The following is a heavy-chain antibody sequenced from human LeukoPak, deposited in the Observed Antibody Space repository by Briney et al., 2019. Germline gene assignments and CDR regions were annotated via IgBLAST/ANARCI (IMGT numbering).Heavy chain of an antibody. J-gene: IGHJ3*02. CDR2: IYHSGST. CDR1: GGSISSGGYS. V-gene: IGHV4-30-2*01. D-gene: IGHD1-14*01. CDR3: ARGTRRMSRAFDI. Sequence: PSETLSLTCAVSGGSISSGGYSWSWIRQPPGKGLEWIGYIYHSGSTYYNPSLKSRVTISVDRSKNQFSLKLSSVTAADTAVYYCARGTRRMSRAFDIWGQGTMVTVSS.